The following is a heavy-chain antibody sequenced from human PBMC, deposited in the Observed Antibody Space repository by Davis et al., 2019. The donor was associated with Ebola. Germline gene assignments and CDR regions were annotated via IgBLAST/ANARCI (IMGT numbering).Heavy chain of an antibody. J-gene: IGHJ6*02. CDR3: ARDLVGLQYGMDV. V-gene: IGHV3-74*01. Sequence: GESLKISCAASGFTFSNYWMHWVRQAPGKGLVWVSRINSDGSSTSYADSVKGRFTISRDNAKNSLYLQMNSLRDEDTAVYYCARDLVGLQYGMDVWGQGTTVTVSS. CDR2: INSDGSST. CDR1: GFTFSNYW. D-gene: IGHD2-15*01.